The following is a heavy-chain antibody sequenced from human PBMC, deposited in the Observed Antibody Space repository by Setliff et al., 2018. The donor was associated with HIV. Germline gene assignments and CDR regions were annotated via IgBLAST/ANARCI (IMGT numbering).Heavy chain of an antibody. V-gene: IGHV5-51*01. Sequence: PGESLKISCKGSGYSFTSYWIAWVRQMPGKGLEWMGIIYPGDSHTRYSPSFQGQVTFSADKSISTAYLQWSSLKASGTAIYYCTRHILAYCAGDCYPLDYWGQGTLVTVSS. CDR1: GYSFTSYW. J-gene: IGHJ4*02. CDR3: TRHILAYCAGDCYPLDY. D-gene: IGHD2-21*02. CDR2: IYPGDSHT.